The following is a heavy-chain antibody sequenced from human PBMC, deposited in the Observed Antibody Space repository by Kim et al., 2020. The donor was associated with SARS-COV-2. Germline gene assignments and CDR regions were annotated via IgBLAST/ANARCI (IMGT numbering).Heavy chain of an antibody. CDR2: IYTSGST. CDR1: GGSISSYY. D-gene: IGHD2-2*01. V-gene: IGHV4-4*07. J-gene: IGHJ2*01. CDR3: ARGGQEYCSSTSCTYWYFDL. Sequence: SETLSLTCTVSGGSISSYYWSWIRQPAGKGLEWIGRIYTSGSTNYNPSLKSRVTMSVDTSKNQFSLKLSSVTAADTAVYYCARGGQEYCSSTSCTYWYFDLWGRGTLVTVSS.